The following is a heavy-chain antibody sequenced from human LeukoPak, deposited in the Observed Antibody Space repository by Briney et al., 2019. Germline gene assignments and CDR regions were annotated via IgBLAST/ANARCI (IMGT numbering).Heavy chain of an antibody. J-gene: IGHJ4*02. V-gene: IGHV3-48*04. D-gene: IGHD5-12*01. CDR1: GFTFSSYS. CDR2: MTASSVTF. CDR3: ARSLSGYDPLSAF. Sequence: PGGSLRLSCEVSGFTFSSYSMTWVPEVPGRGLEWIAYMTASSVTFYYADSVRGRFTISRDNARNSLFLQLDSLTVGDTAVYYCARSLSGYDPLSAFWGQGTLVTVSS.